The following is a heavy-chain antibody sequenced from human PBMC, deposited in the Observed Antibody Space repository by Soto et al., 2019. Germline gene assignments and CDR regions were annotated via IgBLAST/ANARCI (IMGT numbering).Heavy chain of an antibody. CDR3: ASGVVVAATPGSAFDI. J-gene: IGHJ3*02. CDR1: GFTFSDYY. Sequence: SLRLSCAASGFTFSDYYMSWIRQAPGKGLEWVSYISSSGSTIYYADSVKGRFTISRDNAKNSLYLQMNSLRAEDTAVYYCASGVVVAATPGSAFDIWGQGTMVTVSS. D-gene: IGHD2-15*01. CDR2: ISSSGSTI. V-gene: IGHV3-11*01.